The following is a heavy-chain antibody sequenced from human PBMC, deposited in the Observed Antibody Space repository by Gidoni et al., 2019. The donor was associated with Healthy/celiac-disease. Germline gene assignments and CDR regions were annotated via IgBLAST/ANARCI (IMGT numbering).Heavy chain of an antibody. CDR1: GFTFSSYG. J-gene: IGHJ6*03. V-gene: IGHV3-30*18. CDR2: ITYDGSNK. Sequence: QVQLVESGGGVVQPRRSLRLSCAASGFTFSSYGMHWVRQAPGKGLEWVAVITYDGSNKYYADSVKGRVTISRDNSKNTLYLQMNSLRAEDTAVYYCAKGGYDYGDYHYYYYYMDVWGKGTTVTVSS. D-gene: IGHD4-17*01. CDR3: AKGGYDYGDYHYYYYYMDV.